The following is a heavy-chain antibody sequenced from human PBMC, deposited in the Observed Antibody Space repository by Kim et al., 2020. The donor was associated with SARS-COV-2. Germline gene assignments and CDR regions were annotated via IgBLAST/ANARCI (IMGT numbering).Heavy chain of an antibody. CDR3: ARDRSAVYDYVWGSYRPGYAFDI. D-gene: IGHD3-16*02. V-gene: IGHV3-11*01. CDR2: ISSSGSTI. CDR1: GFTFSDYY. Sequence: GGSLRLSCAASGFTFSDYYMSWIRQAPGKGLGWVSYISSSGSTIYYADSVKGRFTISRDNAKNSLYLQMNSLRAEDTAVYYCARDRSAVYDYVWGSYRPGYAFDIWGQGTMVTVSS. J-gene: IGHJ3*02.